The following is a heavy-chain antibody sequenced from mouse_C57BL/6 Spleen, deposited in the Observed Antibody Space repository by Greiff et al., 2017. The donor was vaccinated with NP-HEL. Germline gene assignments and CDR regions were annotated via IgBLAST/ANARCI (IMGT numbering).Heavy chain of an antibody. Sequence: VQLQQSGPELVKPGASVKISCKASGYSFTSYYIHWVKQRPGQGLEWIGWIYPGSGNTKYNEKFKGKATLTADTSSSTAYMQLSSLTSEDSAVYYCARPYDGYYVGYFDVWGTGTTVTVSS. CDR1: GYSFTSYY. CDR3: ARPYDGYYVGYFDV. D-gene: IGHD2-3*01. J-gene: IGHJ1*03. V-gene: IGHV1-66*01. CDR2: IYPGSGNT.